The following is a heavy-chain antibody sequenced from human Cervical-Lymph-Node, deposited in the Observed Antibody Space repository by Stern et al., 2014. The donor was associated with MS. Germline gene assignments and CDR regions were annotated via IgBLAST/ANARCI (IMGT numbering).Heavy chain of an antibody. V-gene: IGHV3-11*01. Sequence: VQLVESGGGLVKPGGSLSLSCAASGFTFSDYYMSWIRQAPGKGLEWVSSISSSGSSIYYADSVKGRFTISRDNAKNSLYLQMNSLRAEDTAVYYCARSHSKWLVHDAFDIWGQGTMVSVSS. CDR1: GFTFSDYY. CDR2: ISSSGSSI. CDR3: ARSHSKWLVHDAFDI. D-gene: IGHD6-19*01. J-gene: IGHJ3*02.